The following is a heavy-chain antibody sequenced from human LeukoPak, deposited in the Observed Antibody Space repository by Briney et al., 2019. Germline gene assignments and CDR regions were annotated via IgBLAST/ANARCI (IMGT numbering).Heavy chain of an antibody. D-gene: IGHD3-16*01. Sequence: SGGSLRLSCSASGFTFSDYDMNWLRQAPGKGLQWVSSISGLSTHIYYGDSVKGRFSISRDNATNSVYLQMNTLGVEDTAIYYCGRAFPPLRTSSAGDLWGQGSLVTVSS. CDR1: GFTFSDYD. CDR3: GRAFPPLRTSSAGDL. V-gene: IGHV3-69-1*02. CDR2: ISGLSTHI. J-gene: IGHJ4*02.